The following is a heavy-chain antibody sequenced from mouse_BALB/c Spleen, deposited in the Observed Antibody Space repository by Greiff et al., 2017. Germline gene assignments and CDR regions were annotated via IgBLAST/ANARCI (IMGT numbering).Heavy chain of an antibody. Sequence: DVHLVESGPSLVKPSQTLSLTCSVTGDSITSGYWNWIRKFPGNKLEYMGYISYSGSTYYNPSLKSRISITRDTSKNQYYLQLNSVTTEDTATYYCARSPPLPYYFDYWGQGTTLTVSS. D-gene: IGHD2-1*01. CDR3: ARSPPLPYYFDY. J-gene: IGHJ2*01. V-gene: IGHV3-8*02. CDR1: GDSITSGY. CDR2: ISYSGST.